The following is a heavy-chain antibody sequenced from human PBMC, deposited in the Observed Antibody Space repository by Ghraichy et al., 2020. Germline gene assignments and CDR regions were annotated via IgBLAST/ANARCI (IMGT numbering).Heavy chain of an antibody. Sequence: GGSLRLSCAASGFTFSSYSMNWVRQAPGKGLEWVSSISSSSSYIYYADSLRGRFTISRDNAKNSLYLQMNSLRAEDTAVYYCARGGFANWFDPWGQGTLVTVSP. CDR2: ISSSSSYI. CDR3: ARGGFANWFDP. V-gene: IGHV3-21*01. CDR1: GFTFSSYS. J-gene: IGHJ5*02.